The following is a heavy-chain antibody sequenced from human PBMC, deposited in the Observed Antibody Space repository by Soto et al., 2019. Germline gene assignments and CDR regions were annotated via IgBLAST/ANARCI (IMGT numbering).Heavy chain of an antibody. D-gene: IGHD2-15*01. Sequence: PGKGLEWVSAISGSGGSTYYADSVKGRFTISRDNSKNTLYLQMNSLRAEDTAVYYCAKGPDVAATDYFDYWGQGTLVTVSS. J-gene: IGHJ4*02. CDR3: AKGPDVAATDYFDY. V-gene: IGHV3-23*01. CDR2: ISGSGGST.